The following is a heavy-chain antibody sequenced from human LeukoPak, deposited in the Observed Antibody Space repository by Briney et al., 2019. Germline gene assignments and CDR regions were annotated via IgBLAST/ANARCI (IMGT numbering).Heavy chain of an antibody. D-gene: IGHD3-10*01. J-gene: IGHJ4*02. CDR2: IYTSGST. CDR3: AREWFGRSHIDY. Sequence: ASETLSLTCTVSGGSISSGSYYWSWIRQPAGKGLEWIGRIYTSGSTNYNPSLKSRVTISVDTSKNQFSLKLSSVTAADTAVYYCAREWFGRSHIDYWGQGTLVTVSS. CDR1: GGSISSGSYY. V-gene: IGHV4-61*02.